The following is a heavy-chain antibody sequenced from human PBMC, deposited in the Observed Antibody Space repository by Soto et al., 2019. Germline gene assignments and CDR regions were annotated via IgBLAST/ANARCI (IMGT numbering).Heavy chain of an antibody. CDR1: GGTFSSYA. V-gene: IGHV1-69*13. J-gene: IGHJ3*02. CDR3: AKSLGPSGELLIGGEAFDI. Sequence: SVKVSCKASGGTFSSYAISWVRQAPGQGLEWMGGIIPIFGTANYAQKFQGRVTITADESTSTAYMELSSLRSEDTAVYYCAKSLGPSGELLIGGEAFDIWGQGTMVT. CDR2: IIPIFGTA. D-gene: IGHD1-26*01.